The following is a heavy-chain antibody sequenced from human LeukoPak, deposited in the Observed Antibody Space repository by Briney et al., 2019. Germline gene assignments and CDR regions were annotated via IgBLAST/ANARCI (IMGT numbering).Heavy chain of an antibody. CDR1: GYTFTSYG. V-gene: IGHV7-4-1*02. Sequence: ASVKVSCKASGYTFTSYGISWVRQAPGQGLEWMGWINTNTGNPTYAQGFTGRFVFSLDTSVSTAYLQISSLKAEDTAVYYCARDLGSNYYDSSGYYGLYYFDYWGQGTLVTVSS. D-gene: IGHD3-22*01. CDR3: ARDLGSNYYDSSGYYGLYYFDY. J-gene: IGHJ4*02. CDR2: INTNTGNP.